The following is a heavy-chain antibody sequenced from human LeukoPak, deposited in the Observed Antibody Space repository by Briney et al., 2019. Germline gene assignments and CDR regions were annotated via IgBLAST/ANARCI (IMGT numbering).Heavy chain of an antibody. V-gene: IGHV4-4*07. J-gene: IGHJ3*02. CDR3: ARAGPHDFWSGYYPPDAFDI. CDR2: IYSSGSS. Sequence: SETLSLTCTVSGGSISSYYWSWTRQPAGKGLEWIGRIYSSGSSNYNPSLKSRVTMSVDMSKNQFSLKLSSVTAADTAVYYCARAGPHDFWSGYYPPDAFDIWGQGAMVTVSS. D-gene: IGHD3-3*01. CDR1: GGSISSYY.